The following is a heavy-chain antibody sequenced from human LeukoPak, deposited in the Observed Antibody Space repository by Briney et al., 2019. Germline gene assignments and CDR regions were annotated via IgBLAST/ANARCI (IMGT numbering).Heavy chain of an antibody. D-gene: IGHD3-10*01. V-gene: IGHV3-74*01. CDR2: IQTDGSST. J-gene: IGHJ5*02. CDR1: GFTFSSYW. CDR3: ARAGNYYGRHTNWFDP. Sequence: PGGSLRLSCAASGFTFSSYWMHWVRQAPGKGLVWVSRIQTDGSSTNYADSVKGRFTISRDDAKNTLYLQMNSLRAEDTAVYYCARAGNYYGRHTNWFDPWGQGTLVTVSS.